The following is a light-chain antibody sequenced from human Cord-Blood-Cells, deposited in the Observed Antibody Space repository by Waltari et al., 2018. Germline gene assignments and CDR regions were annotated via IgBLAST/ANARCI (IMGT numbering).Light chain of an antibody. CDR3: QVWDSSSDHV. J-gene: IGLJ1*01. V-gene: IGLV3-21*04. Sequence: SYVLTQPPSVSVAPGKTARITCGGNNIGSNRVHWYQQKPGQAPVLVIYYDSDRPSGIPERFSGSNSGNTATLTISRVEAGDEADYYCQVWDSSSDHVFGTGTKVTVL. CDR2: YDS. CDR1: NIGSNR.